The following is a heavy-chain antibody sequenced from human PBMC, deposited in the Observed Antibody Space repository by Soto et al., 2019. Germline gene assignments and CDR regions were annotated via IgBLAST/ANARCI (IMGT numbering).Heavy chain of an antibody. V-gene: IGHV4-59*01. J-gene: IGHJ5*02. Sequence: PSETLSLTCTVSGGSISSYYWSWIRQPPGKGLEWIGYIYYSGSTNYNPSLKSRVTISVDTSKNQFSLKLSSVTAADTAVYYCAREYSSSWYRNNWFDPWGQGTLVTVSS. D-gene: IGHD6-13*01. CDR3: AREYSSSWYRNNWFDP. CDR2: IYYSGST. CDR1: GGSISSYY.